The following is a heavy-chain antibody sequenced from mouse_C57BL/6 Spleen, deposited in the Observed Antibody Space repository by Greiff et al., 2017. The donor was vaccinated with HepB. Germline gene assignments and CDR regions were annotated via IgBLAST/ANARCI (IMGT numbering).Heavy chain of an antibody. CDR3: AGLLRGYYAMDY. V-gene: IGHV1-78*01. Sequence: VKLVESDAELVKPGASVKISCKVSGYTFTDHTIHWMKQRPEQGLEWIGYIYPRDGSTNYNEKFKSKATLTVDKSSSTAYMQLSSLTSEDSAVYYCAGLLRGYYAMDYWGQGTSVTVSS. D-gene: IGHD2-3*01. J-gene: IGHJ4*01. CDR1: GYTFTDHT. CDR2: IYPRDGST.